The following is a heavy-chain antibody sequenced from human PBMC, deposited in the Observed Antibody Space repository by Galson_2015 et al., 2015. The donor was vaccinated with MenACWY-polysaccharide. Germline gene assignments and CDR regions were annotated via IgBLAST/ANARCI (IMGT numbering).Heavy chain of an antibody. CDR3: ARVRYSTGKYQFDY. CDR1: GFTVSNYA. J-gene: IGHJ4*02. D-gene: IGHD2-2*01. CDR2: IGGSGSNT. Sequence: SLRLSCAASGFTVSNYAMSWVRQAPGKGLEWVSTIGGSGSNTHYADSVKGRFTISRDNSKNTLSLQMNSLRAEDTAVYYCARVRYSTGKYQFDYWGQGTLVAVSS. V-gene: IGHV3-23*01.